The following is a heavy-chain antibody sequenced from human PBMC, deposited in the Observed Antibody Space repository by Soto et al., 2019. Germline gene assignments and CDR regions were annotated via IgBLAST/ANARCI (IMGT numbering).Heavy chain of an antibody. CDR2: IRSKANSYAT. J-gene: IGHJ4*02. CDR3: TRYDGGSSFDY. CDR1: GCTFSGSA. D-gene: IGHD2-15*01. V-gene: IGHV3-73*01. Sequence: PGGSLRLSCAASGCTFSGSAMRCVLQASGKGLEWVGRIRSKANSYATAYAASVKGRFTISRDDSKNTAYLQMNSLKTEDTAVYYCTRYDGGSSFDYWGQGTLVTVSS.